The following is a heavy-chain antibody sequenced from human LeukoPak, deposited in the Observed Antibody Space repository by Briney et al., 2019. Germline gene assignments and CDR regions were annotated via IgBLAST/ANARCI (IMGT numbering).Heavy chain of an antibody. Sequence: SVKVSCKASGGTFSSYAISWVRQAPGQGLEWMGRIIPILGIANYTQKFQGRVTITADKSTSTAYMELSSLRSEDTAVYYCARDLPLRAGSRWAFDYWGQGTLVTVSS. CDR3: ARDLPLRAGSRWAFDY. CDR2: IIPILGIA. D-gene: IGHD4-23*01. J-gene: IGHJ4*02. V-gene: IGHV1-69*04. CDR1: GGTFSSYA.